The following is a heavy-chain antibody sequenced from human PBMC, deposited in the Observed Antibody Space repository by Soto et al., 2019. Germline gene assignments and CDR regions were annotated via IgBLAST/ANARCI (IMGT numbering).Heavy chain of an antibody. Sequence: DVQLLESGGDLVQPGGSLRLSCAASGFTFSSYAMSWVRQAPGKGLEWVSSMSGAGRSSYDADSVKDRFTISRDNSKNTLYLQMNNLRAEDSALYYCAKGPIFGVENIYDYWGQGTLVTVSS. D-gene: IGHD3-3*01. CDR2: MSGAGRSS. J-gene: IGHJ4*02. CDR1: GFTFSSYA. V-gene: IGHV3-23*01. CDR3: AKGPIFGVENIYDY.